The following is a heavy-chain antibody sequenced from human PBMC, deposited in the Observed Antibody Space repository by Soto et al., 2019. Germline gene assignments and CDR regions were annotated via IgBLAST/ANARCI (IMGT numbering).Heavy chain of an antibody. CDR1: GGTFSSCA. CDR2: IIPIFGTA. V-gene: IGHV1-69*13. D-gene: IGHD3-10*01. J-gene: IGHJ5*02. CDR3: ARDSTLVPGVIISGPWFDP. Sequence: ASVKVSCKASGGTFSSCAISWVRQAPGQGLEWMGGIIPIFGTANYAQKFQGRVTITADESTSTAYMELSSLRSEDTAVYYCARDSTLVPGVIISGPWFDPWGQGTLVTVSS.